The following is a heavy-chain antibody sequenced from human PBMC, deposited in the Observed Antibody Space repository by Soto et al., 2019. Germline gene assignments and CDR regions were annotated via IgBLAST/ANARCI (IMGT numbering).Heavy chain of an antibody. V-gene: IGHV3-23*01. J-gene: IGHJ4*02. D-gene: IGHD6-19*01. CDR1: GFTFSSYA. CDR2: ISGSGGST. CDR3: ALQQGAVAGTCDY. Sequence: EVPLLASGGGLVQPGGSLSLSCAASGFTFSSYAMCWVRQAPGRGLEWVSAISGSGGSTYYADSVKGRCTISRDKSKNTLYLQMNSLRAEDTAVYYCALQQGAVAGTCDYWGQGTLVTVSS.